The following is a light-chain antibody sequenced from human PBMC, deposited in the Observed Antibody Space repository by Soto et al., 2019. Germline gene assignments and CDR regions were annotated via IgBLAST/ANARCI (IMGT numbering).Light chain of an antibody. V-gene: IGLV1-51*01. CDR1: SSNIGNNF. CDR2: DKN. CDR3: GTLDSSLSAGV. Sequence: QSVLTQPPSVSAAPGQKVTISCSGSSSNIGNNFVSWYQQLPGTAPKLLIYDKNKRPSGIPDRFSGSKSGTSATLGITGLQTGDEADYYCGTLDSSLSAGVFGGGTQLTVL. J-gene: IGLJ2*01.